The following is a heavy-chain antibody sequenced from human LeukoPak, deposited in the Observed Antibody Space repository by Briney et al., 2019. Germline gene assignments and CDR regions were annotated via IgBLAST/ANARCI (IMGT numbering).Heavy chain of an antibody. Sequence: PGGSLRLSCAASGFTFSSYWMSWVRQGPGKGREWVANIKQDGSEKYYVDSVKGRFTISRDNAKNSLYLQMNSLRAEDTAVYYCAKDSGYDYNSFDPWGQGTLVTVSS. CDR3: AKDSGYDYNSFDP. CDR1: GFTFSSYW. CDR2: IKQDGSEK. J-gene: IGHJ5*02. V-gene: IGHV3-7*03. D-gene: IGHD5-12*01.